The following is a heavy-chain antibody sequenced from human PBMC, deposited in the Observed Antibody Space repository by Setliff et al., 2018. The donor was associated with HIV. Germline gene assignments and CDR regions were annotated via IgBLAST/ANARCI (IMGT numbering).Heavy chain of an antibody. J-gene: IGHJ4*02. D-gene: IGHD2-15*01. V-gene: IGHV4-31*03. CDR2: IYYTGTT. CDR1: GASISSGGYY. Sequence: SETLSLTCTVSGASISSGGYYWSWIRQHPVKGLEWIGYIYYTGTTFYSPSLESRLIISLDTPKNQFSLRLTSVTAADTAVYYCARLGTRTVAADADFDSWGQGALVTVSS. CDR3: ARLGTRTVAADADFDS.